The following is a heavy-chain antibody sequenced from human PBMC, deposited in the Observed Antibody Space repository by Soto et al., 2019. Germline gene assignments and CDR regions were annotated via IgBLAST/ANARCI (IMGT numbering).Heavy chain of an antibody. CDR3: ATSYDSSGYDY. J-gene: IGHJ4*02. D-gene: IGHD3-22*01. CDR1: GFTFSSYA. V-gene: IGHV3-23*01. CDR2: LSGSGIST. Sequence: GGSLRLSCAASGFTFSSYAMSWVRQAPGKGLEWVSALSGSGISTYYADTVKGRFTISRDNSRNTPYLQMNSLRAEDTAVYYCATSYDSSGYDYWGQGTLVTVSS.